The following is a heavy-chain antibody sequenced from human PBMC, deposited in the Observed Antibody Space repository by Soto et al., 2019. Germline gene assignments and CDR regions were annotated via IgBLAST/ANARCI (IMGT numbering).Heavy chain of an antibody. Sequence: PGGSLRLSCAASGFTFSSYGMHWVRQAPGKGLEWVAVIWYDGSSTSYADSVKGRFTISRDNAKNTLYLQMNSLRAEDTAVYYCARDHVVSRNWFDPWGQGTLVTVSS. D-gene: IGHD2-21*01. J-gene: IGHJ5*02. CDR2: IWYDGSST. V-gene: IGHV3-33*01. CDR1: GFTFSSYG. CDR3: ARDHVVSRNWFDP.